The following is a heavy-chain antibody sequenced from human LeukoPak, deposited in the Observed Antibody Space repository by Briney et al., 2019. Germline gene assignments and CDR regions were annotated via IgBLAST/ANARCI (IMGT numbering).Heavy chain of an antibody. CDR3: ARLYQQSKWKYYYYYMDV. Sequence: SETLSLTCSVSGDSFSSNYWSWIRQPPGRGLEWVGYVFDSGRTNYNPSLKSRFPISVDTSTKQFSLRLSSVTAADTAVYYCARLYQQSKWKYYYYYMDVWGKGTAVTVSS. CDR2: VFDSGRT. CDR1: GDSFSSNY. J-gene: IGHJ6*03. D-gene: IGHD1-1*01. V-gene: IGHV4-59*01.